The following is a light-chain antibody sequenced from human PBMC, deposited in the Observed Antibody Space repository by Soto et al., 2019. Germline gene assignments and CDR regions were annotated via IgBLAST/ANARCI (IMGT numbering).Light chain of an antibody. CDR2: GAS. CDR3: QQYGSSGT. CDR1: QSVRGDY. J-gene: IGKJ1*01. Sequence: EIVLAQSPGTLSLTPGERATLSCRASQSVRGDYLAWYQQKPGQAPWLLIYGASNRATGIPDRFSGSGSGTDFTLTISRLEPEDFAVYYCQQYGSSGTFGHGTKVDI. V-gene: IGKV3-20*01.